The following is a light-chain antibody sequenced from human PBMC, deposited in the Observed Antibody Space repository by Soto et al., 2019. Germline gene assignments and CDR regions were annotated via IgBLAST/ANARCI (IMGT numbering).Light chain of an antibody. V-gene: IGKV1-5*01. CDR2: DVS. CDR3: QQYSSYTRT. CDR1: QSISGW. J-gene: IGKJ1*01. Sequence: DIQMTQSPSTLSASVGDRVTITCRASQSISGWLAWYQQKPGKVPKFLIYDVSNLESGVPLRFSGSGSGTEFTLTISSLQPDDFATYYCQQYSSYTRTFGQGAKVDIK.